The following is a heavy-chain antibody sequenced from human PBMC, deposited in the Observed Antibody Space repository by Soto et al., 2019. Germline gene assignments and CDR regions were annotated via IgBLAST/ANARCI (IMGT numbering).Heavy chain of an antibody. CDR1: GFTFSSYG. J-gene: IGHJ4*01. CDR3: AKEGCSGGICYGFDY. CDR2: MSWDGSDE. D-gene: IGHD2-15*01. Sequence: QVQLVESGGGVVQPGRSLRLSCAASGFTFSSYGMHWVRQAPGKGLEWVAVMSWDGSDEFYEETVKGRFTVSRDNSRNALYLQMNRLRPEDMAVYYCAKEGCSGGICYGFDYWGYGTLVTASS. V-gene: IGHV3-30*18.